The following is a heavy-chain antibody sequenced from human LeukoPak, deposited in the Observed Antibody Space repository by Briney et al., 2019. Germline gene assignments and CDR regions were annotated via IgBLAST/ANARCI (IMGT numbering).Heavy chain of an antibody. CDR3: ARSVAVAEDY. V-gene: IGHV1-18*01. CDR1: GYTFINYD. D-gene: IGHD6-19*01. Sequence: ASVKVSCKASGYTFINYDISWVRQAPGQGLEWMGWISAYNGNTNYAQKLQGRVTMTTGTSTNTAYMELRSRRSDDTAVYYCARSVAVAEDYWGQGTLVTVSS. CDR2: ISAYNGNT. J-gene: IGHJ4*02.